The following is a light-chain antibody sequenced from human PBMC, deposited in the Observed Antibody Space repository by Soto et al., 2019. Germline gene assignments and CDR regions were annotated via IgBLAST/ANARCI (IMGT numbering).Light chain of an antibody. Sequence: QSVLTQPPSASGTPGQRVTFSCSGSSSNIGSNYVYWYQQLPGTAPKLLIYRNNQRPSGVPDRFSGSKSGTSASRAISGLRSEDEADDYCAAWDDSLSGHGVFGGGTQLTVL. CDR3: AAWDDSLSGHGV. J-gene: IGLJ2*01. V-gene: IGLV1-47*01. CDR2: RNN. CDR1: SSNIGSNY.